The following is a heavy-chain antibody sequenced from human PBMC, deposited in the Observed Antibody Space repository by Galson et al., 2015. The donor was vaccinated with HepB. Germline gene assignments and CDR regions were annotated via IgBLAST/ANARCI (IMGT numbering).Heavy chain of an antibody. J-gene: IGHJ1*01. CDR2: IKSKTDGGTT. CDR1: GFTFSNAW. D-gene: IGHD3-10*01. Sequence: SLRLSCAASGFTFSNAWMSWVRQAPGKGLEWVGRIKSKTDGGTTDYAAPVKGRFTISRDDSKNTLYLQMNSLKTEDTAVYYCTTDYGKIRGFKREEYFQHWGQGTLVTVSS. V-gene: IGHV3-15*01. CDR3: TTDYGKIRGFKREEYFQH.